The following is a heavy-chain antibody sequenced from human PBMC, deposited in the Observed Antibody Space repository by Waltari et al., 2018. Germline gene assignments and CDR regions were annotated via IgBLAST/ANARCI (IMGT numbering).Heavy chain of an antibody. D-gene: IGHD6-19*01. CDR1: GYTFTSYG. J-gene: IGHJ2*01. Sequence: QVQLVQSGAEVKKPGASVKVSCKASGYTFTSYGISWVRQAPGQGLEWMGWSSAYNGNTNYAQKLQGRVTMTTDTSTSTAYMELRSLRSDDTAVYYCARDVAMGSQWLAPYFDLWGRGTLVTVSS. CDR3: ARDVAMGSQWLAPYFDL. CDR2: SSAYNGNT. V-gene: IGHV1-18*01.